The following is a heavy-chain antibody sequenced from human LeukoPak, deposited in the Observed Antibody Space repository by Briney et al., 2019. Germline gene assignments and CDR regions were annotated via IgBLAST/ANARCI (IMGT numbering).Heavy chain of an antibody. CDR1: VFTFSSYL. Sequence: GGSLRLSCAASVFTFSSYLMSWVRQAPGEGLEWVANIKQDGSGTYYVDSVKGRFTISRDNGKNSVYLQMSSLRAEDTAVYYCAREVHPAAAVDYWGQGTLVTVSS. CDR2: IKQDGSGT. CDR3: AREVHPAAAVDY. V-gene: IGHV3-7*01. J-gene: IGHJ4*02. D-gene: IGHD6-13*01.